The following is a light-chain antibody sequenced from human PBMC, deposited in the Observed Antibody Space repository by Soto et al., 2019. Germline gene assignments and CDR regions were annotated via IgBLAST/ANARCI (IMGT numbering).Light chain of an antibody. Sequence: QSVLTQPASVSGSPGQSITISCTGTSSDVGGYNYVSWYQQHPGKAPKLMIYEVSNRPSGVSNRFSGSKSGNTASLTISGLQAEGEADYYCSSYTSSSTLGYVFGTGTKV. J-gene: IGLJ1*01. V-gene: IGLV2-14*01. CDR1: SSDVGGYNY. CDR3: SSYTSSSTLGYV. CDR2: EVS.